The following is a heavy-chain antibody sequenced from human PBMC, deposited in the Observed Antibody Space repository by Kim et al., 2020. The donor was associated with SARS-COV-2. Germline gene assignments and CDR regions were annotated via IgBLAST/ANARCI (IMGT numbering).Heavy chain of an antibody. J-gene: IGHJ4*01. V-gene: IGHV4-59*13. Sequence: SETLSLTCNVSGVSITSYYWSWVRQPPGKGLEWIGYFYYSGNTKYNPSLKSRVTMSIDRSNNQFSLKLSSVTAADTAVYYCARAGGYCTNGVCYILDYWG. CDR3: ARAGGYCTNGVCYILDY. CDR2: FYYSGNT. CDR1: GVSITSYY. D-gene: IGHD2-8*01.